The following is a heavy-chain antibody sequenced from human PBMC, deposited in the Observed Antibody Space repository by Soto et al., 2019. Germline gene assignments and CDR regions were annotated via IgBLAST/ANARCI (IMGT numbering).Heavy chain of an antibody. V-gene: IGHV4-39*01. CDR1: GGSINNPDYF. CDR2: VPYSWIN. CDR3: PRRRDADGDHFDY. D-gene: IGHD4-17*01. J-gene: IGHJ4*02. Sequence: PSETLCLTCTVSGGSINNPDYFWGWIRQPPGKGLEWIGTVPYSWINNYNPSLKSRVTISVQTSNNQLSLQLTSVTAADTAVYYCPRRRDADGDHFDYWGQGTLVTFYS.